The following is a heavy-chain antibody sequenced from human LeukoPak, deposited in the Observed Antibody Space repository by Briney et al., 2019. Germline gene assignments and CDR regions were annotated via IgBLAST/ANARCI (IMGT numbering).Heavy chain of an antibody. Sequence: PSETLSLTCTVPGASISGYYWNWIRQSPGKGLEWIAFIYDTGSSNYNPSLRSRVTISVDTSKNQFSLKLKSVTAADTAVYYCAGNRNALGDINWLDPWGQGTLVTVSS. J-gene: IGHJ5*02. V-gene: IGHV4-59*01. D-gene: IGHD2/OR15-2a*01. CDR3: AGNRNALGDINWLDP. CDR1: GASISGYY. CDR2: IYDTGSS.